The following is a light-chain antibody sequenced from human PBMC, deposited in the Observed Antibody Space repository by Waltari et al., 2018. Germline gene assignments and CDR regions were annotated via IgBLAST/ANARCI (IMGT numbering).Light chain of an antibody. CDR3: QQYDKFPLT. CDR1: QDIRKY. J-gene: IGKJ4*01. Sequence: DIQMPQSPSSLSASVGDRVTITCQASQDIRKYLNWYQQKIGKAPKLLIYDASTLETGVPSRFSGSGSGTDFTFTISSLQPEDIATYFCQQYDKFPLTFGGGTKVEIK. CDR2: DAS. V-gene: IGKV1-33*01.